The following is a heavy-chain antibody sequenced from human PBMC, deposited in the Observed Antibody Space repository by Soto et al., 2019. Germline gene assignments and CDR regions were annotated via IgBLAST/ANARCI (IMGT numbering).Heavy chain of an antibody. J-gene: IGHJ4*02. CDR2: ISYDGSNK. CDR3: ARTAARPSEMDY. Sequence: QVRLVESGGGVVQPGRSLRLSCAASGFTFSSYAMHWVRQAPGKGLEWVAVISYDGSNKYYADSVKGRFTISRDNSKNTLYLQMNSLRAEDTAVYYCARTAARPSEMDYWGQGTLVTVSS. V-gene: IGHV3-30-3*01. CDR1: GFTFSSYA. D-gene: IGHD6-6*01.